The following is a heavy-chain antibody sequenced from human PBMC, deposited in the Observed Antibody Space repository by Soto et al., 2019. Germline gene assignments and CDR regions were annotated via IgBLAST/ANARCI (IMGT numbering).Heavy chain of an antibody. Sequence: HPGGSLRLSCAASGFTFSSYAMHWVRQAPGKGLEWVAVISYDGSNKYYADSVKGRFTISRDNSKNTLYLQMNSLRAEDTAVYYCAGGGGGRYSGYDFRYYYYGMDVWGQGTTVTVSS. CDR3: AGGGGGRYSGYDFRYYYYGMDV. J-gene: IGHJ6*02. D-gene: IGHD5-12*01. CDR1: GFTFSSYA. CDR2: ISYDGSNK. V-gene: IGHV3-30-3*01.